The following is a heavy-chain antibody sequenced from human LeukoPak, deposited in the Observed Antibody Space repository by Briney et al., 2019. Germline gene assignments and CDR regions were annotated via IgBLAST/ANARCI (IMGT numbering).Heavy chain of an antibody. J-gene: IGHJ5*02. V-gene: IGHV1-69*05. CDR2: IIPIFGTA. Sequence: SVKVSCKASGYTFTGYYMHWVRQAPGQGLEWMGGIIPIFGTANYAQKFQGRDTITTDESTSTAYMELSSLRSEDTAVYYCARDNYAGANWFDPWGQGTLVTVSS. D-gene: IGHD1-7*01. CDR3: ARDNYAGANWFDP. CDR1: GYTFTGYY.